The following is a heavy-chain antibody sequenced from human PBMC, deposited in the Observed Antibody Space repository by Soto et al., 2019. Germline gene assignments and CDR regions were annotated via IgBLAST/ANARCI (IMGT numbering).Heavy chain of an antibody. CDR3: GLDGYYDILTGYYPWDYYYGMDV. CDR2: IRSKAYGGTT. D-gene: IGHD3-9*01. CDR1: GFTFGDYA. Sequence: SLTLSCTASGFTFGDYARSWVRQAPGKGLEWVGFIRSKAYGGTTEYAASVKGRFTISRDDSKSIAYLQMNSLKTEDTAVYYCGLDGYYDILTGYYPWDYYYGMDVWGQGTTVTVSS. V-gene: IGHV3-49*04. J-gene: IGHJ6*02.